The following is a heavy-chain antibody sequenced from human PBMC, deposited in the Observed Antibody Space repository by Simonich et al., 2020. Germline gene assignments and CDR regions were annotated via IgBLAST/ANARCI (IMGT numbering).Heavy chain of an antibody. D-gene: IGHD1-1*01. CDR1: GYSFTSYW. J-gene: IGHJ3*02. CDR2: SEPCDSDT. CDR3: ARQLNDFDI. V-gene: IGHV5-51*01. Sequence: EVQLVQSGAEVKKPGESLKISCKGSGYSFTSYWIGWVRQMPGKGLEWMGISEPCDSDTRYSPSVQGQFTISADKSIGTAYLQWSSLKASDTAMYYCARQLNDFDIWGQGTMVTVSS.